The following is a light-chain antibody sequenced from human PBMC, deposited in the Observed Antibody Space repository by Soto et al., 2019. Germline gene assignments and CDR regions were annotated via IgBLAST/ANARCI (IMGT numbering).Light chain of an antibody. Sequence: QSALTQPRSVSGSPGQSVTISCSGSSSDVGGYTHVSWYQHHPSKAPKLTIFDVKQRRSGVPARFSASKSGSTASLTISGLEDDDEADYYCCSSAGRSTPVMFGGGTKLTVL. CDR2: DVK. CDR1: SSDVGGYTH. V-gene: IGLV2-11*01. CDR3: CSSAGRSTPVM. J-gene: IGLJ3*02.